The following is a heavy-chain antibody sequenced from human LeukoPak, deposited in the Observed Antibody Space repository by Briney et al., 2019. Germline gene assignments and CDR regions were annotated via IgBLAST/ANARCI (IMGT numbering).Heavy chain of an antibody. J-gene: IGHJ4*02. V-gene: IGHV3-21*01. D-gene: IGHD6-13*01. CDR1: GFTFSSYS. Sequence: GGSLRLSYAASGFTFSSYSMNWVRQAPGKGLEWVSSISSSSSYIYYADSVKGRFTISRDNAKNSLYLQMNSLRAEDTAVYYCARGPIAAAGIFDYWGQGTLVTVSS. CDR2: ISSSSSYI. CDR3: ARGPIAAAGIFDY.